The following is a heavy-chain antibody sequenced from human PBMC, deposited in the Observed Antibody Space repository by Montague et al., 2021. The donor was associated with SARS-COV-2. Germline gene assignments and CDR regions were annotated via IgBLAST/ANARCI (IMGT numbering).Heavy chain of an antibody. CDR2: FSDSGST. CDR1: GGSVSSSSYD. CDR3: AGSLSGNHEGGDY. J-gene: IGHJ4*01. Sequence: SETLSLTCSVSGGSVSSSSYDWGWIRQPPGKGLEWIGTFSDSGSTSYNPSLKSRITISVDTPKNQFSLKLSSVTAADTAVYYCAGSLSGNHEGGDYWGHGTLVTVSS. D-gene: IGHD1-26*01. V-gene: IGHV4-39*07.